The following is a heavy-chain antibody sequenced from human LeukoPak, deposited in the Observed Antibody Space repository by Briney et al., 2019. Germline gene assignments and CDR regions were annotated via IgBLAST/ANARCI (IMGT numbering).Heavy chain of an antibody. CDR2: IDPSSGNT. CDR1: GYALTNYY. V-gene: IGHV1-46*01. CDR3: ATYPGPTIQGSFDY. D-gene: IGHD5-18*01. Sequence: ASVKVSCKASGYALTNYYMAWVRQAPGQGPEWMGAIDPSSGNTQFAPKFEGRVTVTTDTSTSTVYMEMSSLRSDDTAMYYCATYPGPTIQGSFDYWGQGTLVTVSS. J-gene: IGHJ4*02.